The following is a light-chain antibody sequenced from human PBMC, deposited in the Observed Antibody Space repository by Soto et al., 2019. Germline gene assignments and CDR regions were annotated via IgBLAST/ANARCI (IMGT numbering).Light chain of an antibody. Sequence: QSALTRPASVSGSPGQSITISCTGTSSDVGGYNYVSWYQQHPGKAPKLMIYDVSNRPSGVSNRFSGSKSGNTASLTISGLQAEDEADYYCSSYTSSSTLALYVFGTGTKVTVL. CDR1: SSDVGGYNY. V-gene: IGLV2-14*01. CDR2: DVS. J-gene: IGLJ1*01. CDR3: SSYTSSSTLALYV.